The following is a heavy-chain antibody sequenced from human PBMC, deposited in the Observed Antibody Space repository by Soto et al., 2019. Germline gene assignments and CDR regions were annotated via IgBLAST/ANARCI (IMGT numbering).Heavy chain of an antibody. CDR1: GASISGSDHY. Sequence: QVQLQESGPGLVKASQTLSLTCTVSGASISGSDHYWSWIRQPPGKGLEWIGHLSYTGNSYNPYYNLSLQSRPTMSLDMSKNQFSLNMTSVTAADTAVYFCARSGRSLLDYWGQGALVSVSS. D-gene: IGHD1-26*01. CDR3: ARSGRSLLDY. J-gene: IGHJ4*02. V-gene: IGHV4-30-4*01. CDR2: LSYTGNSYNP.